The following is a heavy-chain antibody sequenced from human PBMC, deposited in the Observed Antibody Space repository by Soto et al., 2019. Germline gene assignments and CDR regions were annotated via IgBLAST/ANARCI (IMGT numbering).Heavy chain of an antibody. CDR1: GFTFSNYW. CDR2: IMEDGSEK. V-gene: IGHV3-7*01. D-gene: IGHD2-15*01. J-gene: IGHJ4*02. Sequence: EVQLVESGGGLVQPGGSLRLSCAASGFTFSNYWMTWVRQAPGKGLEWVANIMEDGSEKHYVDSVKGRFTISRDNAKNSLYLQMNSLRVEDTAVYFCSRDVVVGAKALNYWGQGALVTVSS. CDR3: SRDVVVGAKALNY.